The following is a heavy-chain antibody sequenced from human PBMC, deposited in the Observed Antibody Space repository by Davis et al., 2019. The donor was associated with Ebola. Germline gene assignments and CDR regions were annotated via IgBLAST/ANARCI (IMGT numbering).Heavy chain of an antibody. CDR1: GYTFTSYG. J-gene: IGHJ5*02. CDR3: ARVSHDYSNYVGNWFDP. D-gene: IGHD4-11*01. Sequence: AASVKVSCKASGYTFTSYGISWVRQAPGQGLEWMGGIIPIFGTANYAQKFQGRVTITADESTSTAYMELSSLRSEDTAVYYCARVSHDYSNYVGNWFDPWGQGTLVTVSS. V-gene: IGHV1-69*13. CDR2: IIPIFGTA.